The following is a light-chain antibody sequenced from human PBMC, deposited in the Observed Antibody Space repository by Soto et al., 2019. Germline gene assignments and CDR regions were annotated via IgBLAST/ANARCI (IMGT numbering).Light chain of an antibody. J-gene: IGLJ1*01. Sequence: QSALTQPASVSGSPGQSITISCTGTSSDVGGYNYVSWYQQHPGKVPKLMMFDVSNRPSGVSNRLSGSKSGNTAALTISGLEAEVEADYFCCSYATGRVYVFGTGTKLTVL. CDR3: CSYATGRVYV. CDR2: DVS. V-gene: IGLV2-14*01. CDR1: SSDVGGYNY.